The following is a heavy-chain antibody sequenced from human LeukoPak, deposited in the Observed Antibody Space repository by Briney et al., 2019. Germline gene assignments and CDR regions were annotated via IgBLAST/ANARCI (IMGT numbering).Heavy chain of an antibody. CDR2: IYYTGNT. V-gene: IGHV4-39*02. CDR1: GVSISSSYSY. J-gene: IGHJ4*02. CDR3: ARDPNASDC. Sequence: PSETLSLTCTVSGVSISSSYSYWGWIRQPPGMGLEWIGSIYYTGNTYYNASLKSQVSISIDTSRNQFSLKLTSVTAADTAVYYCARDPNASDCWGQGTLVTVS.